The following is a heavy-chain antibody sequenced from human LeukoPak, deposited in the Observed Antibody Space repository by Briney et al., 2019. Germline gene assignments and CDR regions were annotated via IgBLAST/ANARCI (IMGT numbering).Heavy chain of an antibody. CDR2: ISGSGGGT. V-gene: IGHV3-23*01. CDR3: VKDLNWFDP. J-gene: IGHJ5*01. Sequence: GGSLRLSCAASGFTFSSYAMSWVRQAPGKGLEWVSGISGSGGGTYYADSVKGRFTISRDNSRNTLYLQMNSLRAEDTAVYYCVKDLNWFDPWGQGTLVTVSS. CDR1: GFTFSSYA.